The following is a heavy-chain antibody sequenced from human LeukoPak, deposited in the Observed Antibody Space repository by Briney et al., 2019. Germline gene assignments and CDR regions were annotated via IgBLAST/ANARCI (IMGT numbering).Heavy chain of an antibody. V-gene: IGHV1-69*13. CDR3: ARDQYSSGWYDY. CDR2: IIPIFGTA. J-gene: IGHJ4*02. D-gene: IGHD6-19*01. CDR1: GSTFSSYA. Sequence: ASVKVSCKASGSTFSSYAISWVRQAPGQGLEWMGGIIPIFGTANYARKFQGRVTITADESTSTAYMELSSLRSEDTAVYYCARDQYSSGWYDYWGQGTLVTVTS.